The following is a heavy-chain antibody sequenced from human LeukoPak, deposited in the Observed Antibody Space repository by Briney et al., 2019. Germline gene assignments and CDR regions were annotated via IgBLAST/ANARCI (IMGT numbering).Heavy chain of an antibody. CDR1: GNTLTGNN. D-gene: IGHD4-17*01. V-gene: IGHV1-2*02. J-gene: IGHJ6*02. CDR3: ATTVVTPDYYYGMDV. CDR2: TNPNSGGT. Sequence: GASVKVSCKASGNTLTGNNLNWGRQAPEQGLGGMGGTNPNSGGTNYAQKFQGRVTMTRDTSISTAYMELSRLRSDDTAVYYCATTVVTPDYYYGMDVWGQGTTVTVSS.